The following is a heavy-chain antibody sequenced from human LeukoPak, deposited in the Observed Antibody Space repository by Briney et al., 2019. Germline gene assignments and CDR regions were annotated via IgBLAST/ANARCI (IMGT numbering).Heavy chain of an antibody. J-gene: IGHJ4*02. CDR2: ISSGSNYI. D-gene: IGHD2-15*01. CDR1: GFTFSSYT. V-gene: IGHV3-21*01. CDR3: AREAYCSGGSCYYFDY. Sequence: PGGSLRLSCAASGFTFSSYTMNWVRQAPGKGLEWVSSISSGSNYIYYADSPKGRFTISRDNARNSLYLQMNSLRAEDTAVYYCAREAYCSGGSCYYFDYWGQGTLVTVSS.